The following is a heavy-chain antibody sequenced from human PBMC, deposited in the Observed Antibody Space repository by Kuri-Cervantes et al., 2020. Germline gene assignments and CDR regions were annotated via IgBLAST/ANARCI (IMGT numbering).Heavy chain of an antibody. CDR1: GFTFSTYD. J-gene: IGHJ6*03. V-gene: IGHV3-13*01. D-gene: IGHD2-8*01. CDR2: IGIGGDT. CDR3: ARAATLYLLGSYYMDV. Sequence: GESLKISCAASGFTFSTYDMHWVRQATGKGLEWVSAIGIGGDTHYPGSVKGRFTISRENAQNSLYLQMNSLRAGDTAVYYCARAATLYLLGSYYMDVWGKGTTVTVSS.